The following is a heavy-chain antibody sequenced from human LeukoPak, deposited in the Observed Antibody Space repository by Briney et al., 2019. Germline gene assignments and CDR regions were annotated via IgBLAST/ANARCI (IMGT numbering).Heavy chain of an antibody. D-gene: IGHD2/OR15-2a*01. V-gene: IGHV3-9*01. CDR3: AKAGGGKLYYFDY. J-gene: IGHJ4*02. CDR1: GFTFDDYA. CDR2: ISWNSGSI. Sequence: GRSLILSCAASGFTFDDYAMHWVRQAPGKGLEWVSGISWNSGSIGYADSVKGRFTISRDNAKNSLYLQMNSLRAEDTALYYCAKAGGGKLYYFDYWGQGTLVTVSS.